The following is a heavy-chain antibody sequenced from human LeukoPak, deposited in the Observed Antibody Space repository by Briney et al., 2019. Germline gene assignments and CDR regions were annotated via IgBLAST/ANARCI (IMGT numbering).Heavy chain of an antibody. Sequence: GGSLRLSCAASGFTFSTYAMTWVRQAPGKGLEWVSGINSNGDDIYYADSVRGRFTISRDNSKNALYLQMDSLRAEDTAVYYCANRIGSSSRDYWGQGTLVIVSS. CDR2: INSNGDDI. CDR3: ANRIGSSSRDY. D-gene: IGHD6-6*01. J-gene: IGHJ4*02. CDR1: GFTFSTYA. V-gene: IGHV3-23*01.